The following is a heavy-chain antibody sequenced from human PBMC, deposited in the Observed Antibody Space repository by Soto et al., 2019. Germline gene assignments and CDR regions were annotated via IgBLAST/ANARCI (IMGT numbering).Heavy chain of an antibody. CDR2: ISYDGSNK. V-gene: IGHV3-30*18. Sequence: GGSLRLSCAASGFTFSSYGMHWVRQAPGKGLEWVAVISYDGSNKYYADSVKGRFTISRDNSKNTLYLQMNSLRAEDTAVYYCAKYGVVNGGYYYYYMDVWGKGTTVTVSS. D-gene: IGHD3-3*01. CDR1: GFTFSSYG. CDR3: AKYGVVNGGYYYYYMDV. J-gene: IGHJ6*03.